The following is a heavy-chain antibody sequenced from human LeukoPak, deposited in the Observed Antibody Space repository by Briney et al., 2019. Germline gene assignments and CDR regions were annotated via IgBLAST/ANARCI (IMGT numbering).Heavy chain of an antibody. V-gene: IGHV3-20*04. CDR2: LNWNGGST. D-gene: IGHD3-3*01. J-gene: IGHJ4*02. Sequence: GGSLRLSCAAAGFTFPRHAMSWVRQAPGKGLEWVSGLNWNGGSTGYADSVKGRFTISRDNAKNSLYLQMNSLRAEDTALYYCARDRGYDFWSGPDYWGQGTLVTVSS. CDR1: GFTFPRHA. CDR3: ARDRGYDFWSGPDY.